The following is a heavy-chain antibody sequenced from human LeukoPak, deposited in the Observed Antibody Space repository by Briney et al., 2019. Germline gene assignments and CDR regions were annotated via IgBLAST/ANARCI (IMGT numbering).Heavy chain of an antibody. J-gene: IGHJ4*02. CDR2: INHSGST. Sequence: SETLSLTCAVYGGSFRGYYWSWIRQPPGKGLEWIGEINHSGSTNYNPSLKSRVTISVDTSKNQFSLKLSSVTAADTAVYYCARGRGAAAGTTSYYFDYWGQGTLVTVSS. V-gene: IGHV4-34*01. D-gene: IGHD6-13*01. CDR3: ARGRGAAAGTTSYYFDY. CDR1: GGSFRGYY.